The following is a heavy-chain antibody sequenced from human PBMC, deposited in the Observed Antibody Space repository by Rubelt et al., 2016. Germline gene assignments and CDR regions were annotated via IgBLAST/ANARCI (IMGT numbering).Heavy chain of an antibody. CDR1: GFTFSSYW. J-gene: IGHJ6*02. Sequence: VQLVESGGGVVQPGGSLRLSCAASGFTFSSYWMSWVRQAPGKGLEWVSSISSSSSYIYYADSVKGRFTISRDNAKNSLYLQMNSLRAEDTAVYYCARDRDIVVVPAVYLLYGMDVWGQGTTVTVSS. D-gene: IGHD2-2*01. CDR3: ARDRDIVVVPAVYLLYGMDV. V-gene: IGHV3-21*01. CDR2: ISSSSSYI.